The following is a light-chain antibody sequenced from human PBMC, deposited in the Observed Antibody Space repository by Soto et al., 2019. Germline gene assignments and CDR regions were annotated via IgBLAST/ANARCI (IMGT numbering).Light chain of an antibody. CDR1: QSVYNNY. CDR2: DAS. Sequence: EIVLTQSPGTLSLSPGDRASLSCRASQSVYNNYLAWYQQKPGQAPRLLIHDASSRATGIPDRFSGSGSGTDFTLTINRLEPEDFAVYYCQQLFGSPFTFGPGTKVDI. J-gene: IGKJ3*01. V-gene: IGKV3-20*01. CDR3: QQLFGSPFT.